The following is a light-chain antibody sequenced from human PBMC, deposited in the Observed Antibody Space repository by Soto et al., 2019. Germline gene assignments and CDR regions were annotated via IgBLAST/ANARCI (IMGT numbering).Light chain of an antibody. Sequence: EIVMTQSPATLSVSPGERAPLSCRASHSVSSNLAWYQQKPGQAPRLLIYGASTRATGIPARFSGSGSGTEFTLTIRRRQSEDFAVYYCQQYNNWPLTFGGGTQVEIK. V-gene: IGKV3-15*01. CDR1: HSVSSN. J-gene: IGKJ4*02. CDR2: GAS. CDR3: QQYNNWPLT.